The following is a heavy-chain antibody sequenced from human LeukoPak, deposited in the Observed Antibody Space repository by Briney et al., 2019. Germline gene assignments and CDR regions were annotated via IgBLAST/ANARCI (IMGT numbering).Heavy chain of an antibody. D-gene: IGHD6-6*01. V-gene: IGHV4-61*08. CDR1: GGSISSGGYS. CDR3: ASLDSGSDGFDI. CDR2: IYYSGST. Sequence: SETLSLTCAVSGGSISSGGYSWSWIRQPPGKGLEWIGYIYYSGSTNYNPSLKSRVTISVDTSKNQFSLKLSSVTAADTAVYYCASLDSGSDGFDIWGQGTMVTVSS. J-gene: IGHJ3*02.